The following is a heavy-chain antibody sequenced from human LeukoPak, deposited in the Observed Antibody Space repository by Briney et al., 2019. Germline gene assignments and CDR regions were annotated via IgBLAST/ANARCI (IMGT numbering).Heavy chain of an antibody. J-gene: IGHJ1*01. V-gene: IGHV3-21*01. CDR1: GFTFSDYG. CDR3: GRAFPPLRTSSAGDL. Sequence: PGGSLRLSCSASGFTFSDYGMNWVRQAPGKGLEWVSAISGRSSHVYYGESVKGRFTISRDNAKNSLYLQLDSLGVEDTAVYYCGRAFPPLRTSSAGDLWGQGTLVTVSS. CDR2: ISGRSSHV. D-gene: IGHD3-16*01.